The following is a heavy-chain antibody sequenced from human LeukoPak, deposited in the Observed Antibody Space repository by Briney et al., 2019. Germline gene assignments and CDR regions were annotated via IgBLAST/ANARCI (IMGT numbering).Heavy chain of an antibody. CDR2: ISYDGGNK. V-gene: IGHV3-30*03. D-gene: IGHD6-19*01. CDR3: ARDVGRSSWSDY. CDR1: GFTFSTYW. Sequence: TGGSLRLSCAASGFTFSTYWMSWVRQAPGKGLEWVAVISYDGGNKYYADSVKGRFTISRDNSKNTLYLQMNSLRAEDTAVYYCARDVGRSSWSDYWGQGTLVTVSS. J-gene: IGHJ4*02.